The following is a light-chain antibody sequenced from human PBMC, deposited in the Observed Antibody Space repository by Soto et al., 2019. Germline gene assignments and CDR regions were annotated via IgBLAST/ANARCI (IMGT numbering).Light chain of an antibody. Sequence: DIVMTQSPLSLPVTPGESASISCRSSQSLLHSDGNIYLDWYLQKPGQSPQLLIYLVSNRASGVPDRFSGSRSGTDFTLKISRVQDEDVGVYYCMQAVEVPYIFGQGTKLDI. CDR2: LVS. V-gene: IGKV2-28*01. CDR1: QSLLHSDGNIY. CDR3: MQAVEVPYI. J-gene: IGKJ2*01.